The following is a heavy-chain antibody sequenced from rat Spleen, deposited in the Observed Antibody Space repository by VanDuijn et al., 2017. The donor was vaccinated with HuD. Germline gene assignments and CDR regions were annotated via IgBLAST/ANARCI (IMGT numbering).Heavy chain of an antibody. J-gene: IGHJ4*01. Sequence: EVQLVESGGGLVQPGRSLKLSCAASGFTFSNYGMAWVRQAPGKGLEWVASITNTGGSTYYPDSVKGRFTISRDNAKSTLYLQMNSLRSEDTATYYCATDGYYDGTYYSVYVMDAWGQGASVTVSS. V-gene: IGHV5-31*01. CDR1: GFTFSNYG. D-gene: IGHD1-12*02. CDR3: ATDGYYDGTYYSVYVMDA. CDR2: ITNTGGST.